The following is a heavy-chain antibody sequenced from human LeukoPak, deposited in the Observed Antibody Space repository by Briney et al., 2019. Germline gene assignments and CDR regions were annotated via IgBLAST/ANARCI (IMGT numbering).Heavy chain of an antibody. V-gene: IGHV5-51*01. CDR1: GYRFSSYW. Sequence: GASLQISCKGSGYRFSSYWIGWVRQMPGKGLEWMGIIYPDDSDTRYSPSFQGQVTISADKSISTAYLQWSSLKASDTAIYYCAIAGDSTTNCYRCFNYWGQGTLVTVSS. D-gene: IGHD2-2*01. J-gene: IGHJ4*02. CDR2: IYPDDSDT. CDR3: AIAGDSTTNCYRCFNY.